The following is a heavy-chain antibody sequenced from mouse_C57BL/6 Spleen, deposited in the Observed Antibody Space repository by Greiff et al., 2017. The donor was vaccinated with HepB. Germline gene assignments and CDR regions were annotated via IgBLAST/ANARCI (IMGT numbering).Heavy chain of an antibody. CDR3: ARISYYYGSSYDAMDY. J-gene: IGHJ4*01. D-gene: IGHD1-1*01. CDR1: GYTFTSYW. CDR2: IDPSDSYT. Sequence: QVQLQQPGAELVRPGTSVKLSCKASGYTFTSYWMHWVKQRPGQGLEWIGVIDPSDSYTNYNQKFKGKATLTVDTSSSTAYMQLSSLTSEDSAVYYCARISYYYGSSYDAMDYWGQGTSVTVSS. V-gene: IGHV1-59*01.